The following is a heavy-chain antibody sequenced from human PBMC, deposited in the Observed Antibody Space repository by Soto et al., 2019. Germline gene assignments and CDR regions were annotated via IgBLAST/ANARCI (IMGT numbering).Heavy chain of an antibody. D-gene: IGHD6-13*01. V-gene: IGHV3-11*06. Sequence: GSLRLSCAASGFTFSDYYMSWIRQAPGKGLEWVSYISSSSSYTNYADSVKGRFTISRDNAKNSLYLQMNSLRAEDTAVYYCARDPRIAAAGTPFSFDPWGQGTLVTVSS. CDR1: GFTFSDYY. CDR3: ARDPRIAAAGTPFSFDP. CDR2: ISSSSSYT. J-gene: IGHJ5*02.